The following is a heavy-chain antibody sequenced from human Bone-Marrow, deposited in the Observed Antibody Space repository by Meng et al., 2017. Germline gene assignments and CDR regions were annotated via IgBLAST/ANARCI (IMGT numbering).Heavy chain of an antibody. D-gene: IGHD5-24*01. J-gene: IGHJ4*02. CDR1: GGSISSGDCY. CDR2: IYYSGST. CDR3: ARVETATTNPYFDY. Sequence: QVQLQESGPGLVKPSQTLSLTCTVSGGSISSGDCYWSWIRQPPGRGLEWIGYIYYSGSTYYNPSLRSRVTISVDTSKNQFSLILTSVTAADTAVYFCARVETATTNPYFDYWGQGTLVTVSS. V-gene: IGHV4-30-4*01.